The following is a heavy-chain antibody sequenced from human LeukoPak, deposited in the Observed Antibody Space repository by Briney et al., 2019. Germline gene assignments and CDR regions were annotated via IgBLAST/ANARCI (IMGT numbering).Heavy chain of an antibody. J-gene: IGHJ4*02. CDR1: GFTFSSYG. Sequence: PGGSLRLTCAASGFTFSSYGMHWVRQAPGKGLEWVAFIRYDGSNKYYADSVKGRFTISRDNSKNTLYLQMNGLRAEDTAVYYCAKDYGSGSYFDYWGQGTLVTVSS. CDR3: AKDYGSGSYFDY. V-gene: IGHV3-30*02. CDR2: IRYDGSNK. D-gene: IGHD3-10*01.